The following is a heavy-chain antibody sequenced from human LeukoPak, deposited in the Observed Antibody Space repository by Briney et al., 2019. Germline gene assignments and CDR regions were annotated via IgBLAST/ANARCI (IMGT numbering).Heavy chain of an antibody. CDR1: GYTFTGYY. CDR2: INPNSGGT. J-gene: IGHJ4*02. CDR3: AGGSRYSGYDSVY. D-gene: IGHD5-12*01. Sequence: ASVKVFCKASGYTFTGYYMHWVRQAPGQGLEWMGRINPNSGGTNYAQKFQGRVTMTRDTSISTAYMELSRLRSDDTAVYYCAGGSRYSGYDSVYWGQGTLVTVSS. V-gene: IGHV1-2*06.